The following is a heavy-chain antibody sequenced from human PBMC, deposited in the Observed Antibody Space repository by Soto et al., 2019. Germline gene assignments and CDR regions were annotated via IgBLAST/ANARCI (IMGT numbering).Heavy chain of an antibody. CDR3: ARGLITGSHYSGGWYYFDS. CDR1: GGSIRSYY. CDR2: IYYSGST. V-gene: IGHV4-59*12. J-gene: IGHJ4*02. D-gene: IGHD6-19*01. Sequence: PSETLSLTCTVSGGSIRSYYWSWIRQPPGKGLEWIGYIYYSGSTNYNPSLKSRVTISLDTSKNQFSLKLSSVTAADTAVYYCARGLITGSHYSGGWYYFDSWGQGTQVSVSS.